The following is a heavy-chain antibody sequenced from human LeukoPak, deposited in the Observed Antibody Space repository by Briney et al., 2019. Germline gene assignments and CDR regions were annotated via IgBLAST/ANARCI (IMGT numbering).Heavy chain of an antibody. CDR2: IYHSGST. Sequence: SETLSLTCTVSGYSISSGYYWGWIRQPPGKGLEWIGSIYHSGSTYYNPSLKSRVTISLDTSRNQFSLKLSSVTAADTAVYYCARDRGYSYGSHAFDIWGQGTMVTVSS. CDR3: ARDRGYSYGSHAFDI. J-gene: IGHJ3*02. V-gene: IGHV4-38-2*02. D-gene: IGHD5-18*01. CDR1: GYSISSGYY.